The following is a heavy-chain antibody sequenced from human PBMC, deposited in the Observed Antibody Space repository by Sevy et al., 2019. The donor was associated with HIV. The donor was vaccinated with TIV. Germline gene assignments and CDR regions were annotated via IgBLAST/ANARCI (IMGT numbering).Heavy chain of an antibody. CDR3: AKEGGGHYDPDEIAYYFYYYNMDV. CDR2: ISGSGTRT. Sequence: GGSLRLSCAVSGFSFDSYGMTWVRQAPGKGLEWVSAISGSGTRTYYADSVKGCFIISRDNSKNTLDLQMNSLRAEDTAIYYCAKEGGGHYDPDEIAYYFYYYNMDVWGKGTTVTVSS. J-gene: IGHJ6*03. D-gene: IGHD3-22*01. V-gene: IGHV3-23*01. CDR1: GFSFDSYG.